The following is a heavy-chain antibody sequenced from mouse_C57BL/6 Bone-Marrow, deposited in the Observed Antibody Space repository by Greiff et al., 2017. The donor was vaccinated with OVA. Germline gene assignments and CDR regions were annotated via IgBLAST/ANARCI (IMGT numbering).Heavy chain of an antibody. CDR3: TGGWLLLAWFAY. CDR2: IDPETGDT. D-gene: IGHD2-3*01. J-gene: IGHJ3*01. V-gene: IGHV14-4*01. Sequence: EVQLVESGAELVRPGASVKLSCTASGFNIKDDYMHWVKQRPEQGLEWIGWIDPETGDTEYASKFQGKATITADTSSNTAYLQLSSLTSEDTAVYYCTGGWLLLAWFAYWGQGTLVTVSA. CDR1: GFNIKDDY.